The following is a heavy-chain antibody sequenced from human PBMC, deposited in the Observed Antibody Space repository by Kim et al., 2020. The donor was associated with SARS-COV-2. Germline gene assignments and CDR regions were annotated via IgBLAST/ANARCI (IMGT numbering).Heavy chain of an antibody. Sequence: AASVKGRFTISRDDSKNTAYLKMNSLKTEDTAVYYCYSGGSCYSCYGMDVWGQGTTVTVSS. J-gene: IGHJ6*02. CDR3: YSGGSCYSCYGMDV. V-gene: IGHV3-73*01. D-gene: IGHD2-15*01.